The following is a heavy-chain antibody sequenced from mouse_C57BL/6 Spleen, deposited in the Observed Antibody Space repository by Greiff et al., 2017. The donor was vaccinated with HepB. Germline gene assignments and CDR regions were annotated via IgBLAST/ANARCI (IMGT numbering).Heavy chain of an antibody. CDR1: GYSFTGYY. V-gene: IGHV1-43*01. D-gene: IGHD2-5*01. J-gene: IGHJ3*01. CDR3: ARSDYSNYVGFAY. CDR2: INPSTGGT. Sequence: VQLQQSGPELVKPGASVKISCKASGYSFTGYYMHWVKQSSEKSLEWIGEINPSTGGTSYNQKFKGKATLTVDKSSSTAYMQLKSLTSEDSAVYYCARSDYSNYVGFAYWGQGTLVTVSA.